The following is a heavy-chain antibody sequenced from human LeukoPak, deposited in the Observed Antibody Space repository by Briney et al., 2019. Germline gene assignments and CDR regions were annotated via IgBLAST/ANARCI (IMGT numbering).Heavy chain of an antibody. CDR3: ARDAPRYCSSTSCYSRSAYYFDY. CDR1: GFTFSSYA. Sequence: PGGSLRLSCAASGFTFSSYAMSWVRQAPGKGPEWVSSISSSSSYIYYADSVKGRFTISRDNAKNSLYLQMNSLRAEDTAVYYCARDAPRYCSSTSCYSRSAYYFDYWGQGTLVTVSS. V-gene: IGHV3-21*01. CDR2: ISSSSSYI. D-gene: IGHD2-2*01. J-gene: IGHJ4*02.